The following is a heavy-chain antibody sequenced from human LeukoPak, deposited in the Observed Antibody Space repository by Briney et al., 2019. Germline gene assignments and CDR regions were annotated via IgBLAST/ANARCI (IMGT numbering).Heavy chain of an antibody. D-gene: IGHD3-22*01. V-gene: IGHV1-8*01. CDR2: MNPNSGNT. CDR3: ARIRRDSSGYYYFDY. J-gene: IGHJ4*02. CDR1: GYTFTSYD. Sequence: GASVKVSCKASGYTFTSYDINWVRQATGQGLEWMGWMNPNSGNTGYAQKFQGRVTMTRDMSTSTVYMELSSLRSEDTAVYYCARIRRDSSGYYYFDYWGQGTLVTVSS.